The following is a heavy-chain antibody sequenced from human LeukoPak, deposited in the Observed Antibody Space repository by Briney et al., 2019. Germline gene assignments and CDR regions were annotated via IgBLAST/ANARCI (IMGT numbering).Heavy chain of an antibody. Sequence: SGGSLRLSCAAPGFTFSSYGMHWVRQAPGKGVEWVAFIRYDGSNKYYADSVKGRFTISRDNSKNTLYLQMNSLRAEDTAVYYCAKDYCSSTSCYNNYFDYWGQGTLVTVSS. J-gene: IGHJ4*02. CDR3: AKDYCSSTSCYNNYFDY. CDR1: GFTFSSYG. CDR2: IRYDGSNK. D-gene: IGHD2-2*02. V-gene: IGHV3-30*02.